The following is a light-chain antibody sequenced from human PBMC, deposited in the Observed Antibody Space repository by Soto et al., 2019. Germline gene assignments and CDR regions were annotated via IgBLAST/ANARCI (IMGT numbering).Light chain of an antibody. Sequence: EIVLTQSPGTLSLSPGERATLSCRASQSVSSSYLAWYPQKPGQAPRLLIYGASSRATGIPYRFSGSGSGTDFTLTISRLEPEDFAVYYCHQYGSSPYTFGQGTKLEIK. CDR2: GAS. CDR3: HQYGSSPYT. J-gene: IGKJ2*01. CDR1: QSVSSSY. V-gene: IGKV3-20*01.